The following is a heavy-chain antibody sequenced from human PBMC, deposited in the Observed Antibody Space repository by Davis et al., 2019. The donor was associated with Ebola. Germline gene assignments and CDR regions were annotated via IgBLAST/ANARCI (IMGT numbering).Heavy chain of an antibody. J-gene: IGHJ4*02. V-gene: IGHV1-69*04. CDR3: AVEMATINDY. CDR1: GYTFTGYY. CDR2: IIPILGIA. Sequence: SVKVSCKASGYTFTGYYMHWVRQAPGQGLEWMGRIIPILGIANYAQKFQGRVTITADKSTSTAYMELSSLRSEDTAVYYCAVEMATINDYWGQGTLVTVSS. D-gene: IGHD5-24*01.